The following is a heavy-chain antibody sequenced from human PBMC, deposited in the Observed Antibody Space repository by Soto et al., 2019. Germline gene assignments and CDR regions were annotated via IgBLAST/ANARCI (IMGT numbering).Heavy chain of an antibody. CDR3: ARGGYYTFWNGSIGTY. J-gene: IGHJ4*02. CDR2: ISNDGRNK. D-gene: IGHD3-3*01. CDR1: QFTFSSFT. V-gene: IGHV3-30-3*01. Sequence: QLPLVESGGGVVQPGKSLRVSCAASQFTFSSFTMHWVRQAPGKGLEWVAVISNDGRNKFYADSVKGRFTISGDNSRNTLFLQMNSLPAEDTAVYYCARGGYYTFWNGSIGTYWGQGTLVTVSS.